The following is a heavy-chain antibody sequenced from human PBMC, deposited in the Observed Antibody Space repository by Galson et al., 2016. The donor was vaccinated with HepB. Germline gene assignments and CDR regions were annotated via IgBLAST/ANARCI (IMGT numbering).Heavy chain of an antibody. Sequence: SLRLSCAASGFTFSSYALNWVRQAPGKGLEWVSYIGSRSSPIHYADSVKGRFTISRDNAKNSLYLQMNSLRDEDTAVYYCARVDEGYYYLIDYWGQGTLVTVFS. CDR1: GFTFSSYA. D-gene: IGHD3-22*01. CDR3: ARVDEGYYYLIDY. V-gene: IGHV3-48*02. J-gene: IGHJ4*02. CDR2: IGSRSSPI.